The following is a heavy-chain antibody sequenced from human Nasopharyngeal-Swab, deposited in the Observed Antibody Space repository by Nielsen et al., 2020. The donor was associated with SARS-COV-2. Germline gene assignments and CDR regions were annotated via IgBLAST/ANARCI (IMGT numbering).Heavy chain of an antibody. CDR1: GFTFSSYS. J-gene: IGHJ6*02. Sequence: GESLKISCAASGFTFSSYSMNWVRQAPGEGLEWVSYISSSSTIYYADSVKGRFTISRDNAKNSLYLQMNSLRDEDTAVYYCARKMIYCSGGSYYGMDVWGQGTTVTVSS. CDR3: ARKMIYCSGGSYYGMDV. CDR2: ISSSSTI. D-gene: IGHD2-15*01. V-gene: IGHV3-48*02.